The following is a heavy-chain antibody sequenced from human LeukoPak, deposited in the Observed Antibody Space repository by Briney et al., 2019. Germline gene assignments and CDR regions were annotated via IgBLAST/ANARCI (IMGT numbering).Heavy chain of an antibody. CDR3: SRGLDSRKLGY. D-gene: IGHD3-22*01. V-gene: IGHV4-31*03. Sequence: SQTLSLTCTVSGAFFSTGDQYWNWIRQSPGKGLEWIGSIHPSGMLYNNPSLESRVTISIDTSNNQFSLHLNSVTAADTAVYFCSRGLDSRKLGYWGQGTLVTVSS. CDR1: GAFFSTGDQY. J-gene: IGHJ4*02. CDR2: IHPSGML.